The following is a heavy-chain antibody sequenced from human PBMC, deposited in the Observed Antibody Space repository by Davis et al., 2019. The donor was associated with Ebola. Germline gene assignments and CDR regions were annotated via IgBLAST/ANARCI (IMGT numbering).Heavy chain of an antibody. Sequence: SETLSLTCAVSGVSIGSGSYSWSWIRQPPGKGLEWIGYIYHLGTTYYNPSLKSRVTMSLDRSKNQFSLKLTSVTAADTAVYYCARDLRVGYGSGSYYYGMDVWGQGTTVTVSS. CDR3: ARDLRVGYGSGSYYYGMDV. D-gene: IGHD3-10*01. V-gene: IGHV4-30-2*01. J-gene: IGHJ6*02. CDR2: IYHLGTT. CDR1: GVSIGSGSYS.